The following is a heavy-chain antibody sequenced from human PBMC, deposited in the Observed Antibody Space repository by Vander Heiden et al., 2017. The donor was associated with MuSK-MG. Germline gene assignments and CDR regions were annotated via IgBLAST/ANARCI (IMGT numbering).Heavy chain of an antibody. D-gene: IGHD1-1*01. CDR2: IYLGDSDT. Sequence: EVQLVQSGAEVNKPGASLKISCKGSGYSSTRNWIGRVRQMPGKGLEWMGIIYLGDSDTRYSPSFQGQVTISADKSISTAYLQWSSLKASDTAMYYCARLLGTSYYFDYWGQGTLVTVSS. CDR1: GYSSTRNW. CDR3: ARLLGTSYYFDY. V-gene: IGHV5-51*03. J-gene: IGHJ4*02.